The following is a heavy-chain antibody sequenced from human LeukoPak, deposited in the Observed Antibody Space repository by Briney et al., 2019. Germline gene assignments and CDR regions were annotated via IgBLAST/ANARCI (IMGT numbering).Heavy chain of an antibody. CDR1: GFTFTNAC. D-gene: IGHD5-18*01. J-gene: IGHJ4*02. CDR2: IKSQTDGGTT. Sequence: PGGSLRLSCKDSGFTFTNACMSWVRLAPGKGLEWVGHIKSQTDGGTTDYAAPVKGRFTISRYDSKNTLYLQLNSLKTEDTAVYYCTTGTWIQLWLADYWGQGTLVTVSS. V-gene: IGHV3-15*01. CDR3: TTGTWIQLWLADY.